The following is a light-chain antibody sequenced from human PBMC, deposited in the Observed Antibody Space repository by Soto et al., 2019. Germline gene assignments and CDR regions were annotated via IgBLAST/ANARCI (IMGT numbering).Light chain of an antibody. Sequence: DIVMTQSPDSLAVSLGERATINCKSSQSVLYSSNNKNYLAWYQQKPGQPPKLLIYWASTRESGVPDRFSGSGSGTDSTHTISSLQAEDVAVYYCQQYYSTPTFGPGTKVDIK. CDR1: QSVLYSSNNKNY. J-gene: IGKJ3*01. CDR2: WAS. CDR3: QQYYSTPT. V-gene: IGKV4-1*01.